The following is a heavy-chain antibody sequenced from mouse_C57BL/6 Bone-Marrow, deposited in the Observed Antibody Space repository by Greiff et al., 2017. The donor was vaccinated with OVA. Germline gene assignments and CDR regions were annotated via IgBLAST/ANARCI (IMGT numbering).Heavy chain of an antibody. Sequence: EVHLVESGGGLVKPGGSLKLSCAASGFTFSDYGMHWVRQAPEKGLEWVAYISSGSSTIYYADTVKGRFTISRDNAKNTLFLQMTSLRSEDTAMYYCASSAYYYGSSLYAMDYWGQGTSVTVSS. CDR3: ASSAYYYGSSLYAMDY. CDR2: ISSGSSTI. D-gene: IGHD1-1*01. CDR1: GFTFSDYG. J-gene: IGHJ4*01. V-gene: IGHV5-17*01.